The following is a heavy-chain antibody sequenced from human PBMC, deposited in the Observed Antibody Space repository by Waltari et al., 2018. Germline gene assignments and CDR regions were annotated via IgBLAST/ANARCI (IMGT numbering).Heavy chain of an antibody. CDR1: GYTFTGYY. J-gene: IGHJ6*02. CDR3: ARAGLIVSRGGLPYYYYGMDV. CDR2: INPHSGGT. V-gene: IGHV1-2*04. D-gene: IGHD3-10*01. Sequence: QVQLLQSGAEVKKPGDSVRVSCMASGYTFTGYYMNWVLQAPGQGLEWMGWINPHSGGTHFAQKFQGWVTLTRDTSINTAYMELSRVRPNDTAVYYCARAGLIVSRGGLPYYYYGMDVWGQGTTVIVSS.